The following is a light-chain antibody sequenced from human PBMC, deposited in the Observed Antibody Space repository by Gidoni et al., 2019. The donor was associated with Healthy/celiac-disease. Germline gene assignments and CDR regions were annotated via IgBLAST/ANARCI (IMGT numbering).Light chain of an antibody. V-gene: IGLV2-14*01. CDR3: SSYTSSSTGV. Sequence: QSALTQPASVSGSPGQSITISCTGTSSDVGGYNYVSWYQPHPGKAPKLMIYEVSNRPSGVYNRFSGSKSGNTASLTISGLQAEDEADYYCSSYTSSSTGVFGGGTKLTVL. CDR1: SSDVGGYNY. CDR2: EVS. J-gene: IGLJ2*01.